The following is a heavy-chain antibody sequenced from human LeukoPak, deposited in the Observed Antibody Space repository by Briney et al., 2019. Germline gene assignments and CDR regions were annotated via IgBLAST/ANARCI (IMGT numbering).Heavy chain of an antibody. CDR1: GFTFSSYA. CDR2: ISYDGSNK. Sequence: PGGSLRLSCAASGFTFSSYAMHWVRQAPGKGLEWVAVISYDGSNKYYADSVKGRFTISGDNSKNTLYLQMNSLRAEDTAVYYCAREPGYSYALGYFDYWGQGTLVTVSS. V-gene: IGHV3-30*01. J-gene: IGHJ4*02. CDR3: AREPGYSYALGYFDY. D-gene: IGHD5-18*01.